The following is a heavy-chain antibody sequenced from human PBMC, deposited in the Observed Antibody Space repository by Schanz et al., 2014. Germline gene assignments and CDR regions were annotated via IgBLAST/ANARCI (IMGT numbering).Heavy chain of an antibody. Sequence: EVQLVESGGGLVQPGESLRLSCAVSGFSFSSYSMSWVRQAPGKGLEWIAYISSGGTTIYYADSVKGRFTISRDTSKNTLYLRMNSLRAEDTAVYYCAKEFSSSWWYGMDVWGQGTTVTVSS. V-gene: IGHV3-23*04. J-gene: IGHJ6*02. CDR2: ISSGGTTI. D-gene: IGHD6-13*01. CDR3: AKEFSSSWWYGMDV. CDR1: GFSFSSYS.